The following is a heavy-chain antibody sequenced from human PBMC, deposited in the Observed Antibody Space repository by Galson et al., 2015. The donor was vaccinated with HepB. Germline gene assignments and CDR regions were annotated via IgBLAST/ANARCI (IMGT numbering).Heavy chain of an antibody. V-gene: IGHV3-30-3*01. CDR2: ISSDGGSK. D-gene: IGHD6-13*01. CDR1: GFTFSTYA. Sequence: SLRLSCAASGFTFSTYAMHWVRQAPGKGLEWVALISSDGGSKYYADSVKGRFTLSRDSYKNTLYLQMSSLRTDDTAVFYCARGGAAAGISGMDVWGQGTTVTVSS. CDR3: ARGGAAAGISGMDV. J-gene: IGHJ6*02.